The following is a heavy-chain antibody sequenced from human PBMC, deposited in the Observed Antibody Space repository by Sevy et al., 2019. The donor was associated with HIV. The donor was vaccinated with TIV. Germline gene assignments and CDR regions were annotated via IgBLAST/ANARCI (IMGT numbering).Heavy chain of an antibody. CDR3: ARGVWECWSGYPYY. V-gene: IGHV3-21*01. CDR1: GFTFSSYS. D-gene: IGHD3-3*01. CDR2: ISSSSSYI. J-gene: IGHJ4*02. Sequence: GGSLRLSCAASGFTFSSYSMNWVRQAPGKGLEWVSSISSSSSYIYYADSVKGRFTISRDNAKNSLYLQMNSLRADDTAVYYCARGVWECWSGYPYYWGQGTLVTVSS.